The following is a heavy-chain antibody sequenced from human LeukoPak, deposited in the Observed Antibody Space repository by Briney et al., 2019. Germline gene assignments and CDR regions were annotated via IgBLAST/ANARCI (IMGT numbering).Heavy chain of an antibody. V-gene: IGHV4-59*08. J-gene: IGHJ5*02. Sequence: SETLSLTCTVSGGSISSYYWSWIREPPGKGLEWIGYIYYSGSTNYNPSLKSRGTISVDPAKNQFSRKLSSVTAADTGVYYCARGITTFGVVIQNWFDPWGQGTLVTVSS. CDR3: ARGITTFGVVIQNWFDP. CDR2: IYYSGST. CDR1: GGSISSYY. D-gene: IGHD3-3*01.